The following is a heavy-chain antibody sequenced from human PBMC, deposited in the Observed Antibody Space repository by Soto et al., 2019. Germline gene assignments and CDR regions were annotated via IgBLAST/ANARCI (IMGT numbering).Heavy chain of an antibody. D-gene: IGHD1-26*01. CDR1: GFTFTDSA. J-gene: IGHJ3*02. Sequence: GGSLRLSCAASGFTFTDSAMTWVRQTPGKGLEWVSTIRGRDGNTYYGDAVKGRFTISRDTSKNAVYLEMNSLRPEDTAMYYCAKGLLAIVGDTLPRDAFNIWGQGTMVTVSS. CDR3: AKGLLAIVGDTLPRDAFNI. CDR2: IRGRDGNT. V-gene: IGHV3-23*01.